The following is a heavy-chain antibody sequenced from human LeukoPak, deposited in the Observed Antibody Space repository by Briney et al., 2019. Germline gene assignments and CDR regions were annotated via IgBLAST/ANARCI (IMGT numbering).Heavy chain of an antibody. CDR3: ARRDAAGTLTFDY. J-gene: IGHJ4*02. Sequence: SETLSLTCTVSGGSISSSTYYWDWIRQPPGKGLEWTGSIYYSGSTYYSPSLKSRATISVDTSKNQFSLKLSSVTAADTAVYYCARRDAAGTLTFDYWGQGTRVTVSS. CDR1: GGSISSSTYY. D-gene: IGHD6-13*01. CDR2: IYYSGST. V-gene: IGHV4-39*01.